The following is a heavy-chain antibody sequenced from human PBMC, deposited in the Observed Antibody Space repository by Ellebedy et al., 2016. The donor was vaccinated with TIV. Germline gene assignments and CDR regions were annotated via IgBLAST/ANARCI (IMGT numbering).Heavy chain of an antibody. J-gene: IGHJ4*02. CDR3: ARGQYGDYDY. CDR1: GFSFSYYS. D-gene: IGHD4-17*01. CDR2: ISSSSSPI. Sequence: GGSLRLSXVVSGFSFSYYSMNWVRQAPGKGLEWVSCISSSSSPIYYADSVKGRFTISRDNAKNSLYLQMTSLRDEDTAVYYCARGQYGDYDYWGQGTLVTVSS. V-gene: IGHV3-48*02.